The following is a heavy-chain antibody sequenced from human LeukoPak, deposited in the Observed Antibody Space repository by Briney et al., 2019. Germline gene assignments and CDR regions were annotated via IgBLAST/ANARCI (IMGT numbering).Heavy chain of an antibody. Sequence: PSETLSLTCTVSGGSISSYYWSWIRQPPGKGLEWIGYIYYSGTTNYSPSLKSRVTISVDTSRNHFSLKLSSVSAADTAVYYCARERYYYDSSGYYGYFDYWGQGTLVTVSS. CDR1: GGSISSYY. CDR2: IYYSGTT. D-gene: IGHD3-22*01. J-gene: IGHJ4*02. CDR3: ARERYYYDSSGYYGYFDY. V-gene: IGHV4-59*01.